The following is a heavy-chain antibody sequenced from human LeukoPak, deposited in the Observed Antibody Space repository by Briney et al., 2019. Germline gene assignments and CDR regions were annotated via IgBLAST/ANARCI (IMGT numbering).Heavy chain of an antibody. V-gene: IGHV1-2*02. D-gene: IGHD5-18*01. CDR1: GYTFTGYY. J-gene: IGHJ6*03. Sequence: GASVKVSCKASGYTFTGYYMHWVRQAPGQGREWMGWINPNSGGTNYAQKFQGRVTMTRDTSISTAYMELSRLRSDDTAVYYCARGQLWDYYYYYMDVWGKGTTVTVSS. CDR3: ARGQLWDYYYYYMDV. CDR2: INPNSGGT.